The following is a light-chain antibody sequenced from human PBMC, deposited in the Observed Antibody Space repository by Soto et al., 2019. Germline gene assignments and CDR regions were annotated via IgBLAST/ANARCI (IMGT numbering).Light chain of an antibody. CDR3: QQYNSYQT. J-gene: IGKJ1*01. Sequence: TNTCRASQSISSWLAWYQQKPGKAPKLLIYKASSLESGVPSRFSGSGSGKEFTVSGSSLQPDDFATYFSQQYNSYQTFRQGTKVDIK. V-gene: IGKV1-5*03. CDR2: KAS. CDR1: QSISSW.